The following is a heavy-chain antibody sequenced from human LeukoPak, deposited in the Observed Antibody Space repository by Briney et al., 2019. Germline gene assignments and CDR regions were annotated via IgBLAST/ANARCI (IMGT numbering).Heavy chain of an antibody. V-gene: IGHV3-21*01. Sequence: PGGSLRLSCAASGFTFSSYSMNWVRQAPGKRLEWVSSISSSSSYIYYADSVKGRFTISRDNAKNSLYLQMNSLRAEDTAVYYCARKGFYGGNSDFDYWGQGTLVTVSS. J-gene: IGHJ4*02. CDR3: ARKGFYGGNSDFDY. CDR1: GFTFSSYS. CDR2: ISSSSSYI. D-gene: IGHD4-23*01.